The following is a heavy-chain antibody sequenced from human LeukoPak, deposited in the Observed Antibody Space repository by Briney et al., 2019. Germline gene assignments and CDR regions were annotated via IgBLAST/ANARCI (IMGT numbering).Heavy chain of an antibody. CDR3: ARGLYFYGSGSPNDY. V-gene: IGHV1-2*02. D-gene: IGHD3-10*01. CDR2: INPNSGGT. Sequence: ASVKVSCKASGYTFTGCYMHWVRQAPGQGLEWMGWINPNSGGTNYAQKFQGRVTMTRDTSISTAYMELSRLRSDDTAVYFCARGLYFYGSGSPNDYWGQGTLVTVSS. CDR1: GYTFTGCY. J-gene: IGHJ4*02.